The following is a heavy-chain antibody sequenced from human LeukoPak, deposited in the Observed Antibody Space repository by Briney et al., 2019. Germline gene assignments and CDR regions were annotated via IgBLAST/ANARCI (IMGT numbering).Heavy chain of an antibody. D-gene: IGHD3-10*01. V-gene: IGHV3-23*01. Sequence: GGSLRLSCAASGFTFISYAMTWARQAPGKGLEWVSGISPSGGTYYADSVKGRFTISRDNSKNTLYLQMNSLRAEDTAIYFCAKDRYGSGSYYNPFDCWGQGTLVTVSS. J-gene: IGHJ4*02. CDR2: ISPSGGT. CDR1: GFTFISYA. CDR3: AKDRYGSGSYYNPFDC.